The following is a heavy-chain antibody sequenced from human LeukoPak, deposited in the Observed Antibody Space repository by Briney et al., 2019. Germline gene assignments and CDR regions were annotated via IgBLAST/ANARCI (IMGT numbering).Heavy chain of an antibody. V-gene: IGHV3-48*03. CDR1: GFTFSSYE. D-gene: IGHD4-11*01. Sequence: PGGSLRLSCAASGFTFSSYEMNWVRQAPGKGLEWVSYISSSGSTIYYADSVKGRFTISRDNAKNSLYLQMNSLRAEDTAVYYCTTVGRDYYYYYYYMDVWGKGTTVTVSS. CDR2: ISSSGSTI. J-gene: IGHJ6*03. CDR3: TTVGRDYYYYYYYMDV.